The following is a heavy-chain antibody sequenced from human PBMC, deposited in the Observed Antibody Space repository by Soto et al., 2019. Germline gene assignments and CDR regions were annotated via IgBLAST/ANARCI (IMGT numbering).Heavy chain of an antibody. V-gene: IGHV1-46*01. CDR1: GYTFTSYY. CDR2: INPSGGST. CDR3: ARGSFYYDSSGYLSLLDY. Sequence: ASVKVACKASGYTFTSYYMHWVRQAPGQGLEWMGIINPSGGSTSYAQKFQGRVTITRDTSANTAYMELSSLKSEDTAVYYCARGSFYYDSSGYLSLLDYWGQGTLVTVSS. J-gene: IGHJ4*02. D-gene: IGHD3-22*01.